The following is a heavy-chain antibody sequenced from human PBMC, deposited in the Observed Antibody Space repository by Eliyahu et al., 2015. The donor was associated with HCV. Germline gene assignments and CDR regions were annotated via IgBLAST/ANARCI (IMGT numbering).Heavy chain of an antibody. J-gene: IGHJ4*02. V-gene: IGHV1-3*01. Sequence: LEWMGWINADNGHTKYSQKFQGRVTITRDTSASTAYMEVSSLRYEDTAVYYCARASLDIVATVWEEWDFWGQGTLVSVSS. D-gene: IGHD5-12*01. CDR2: INADNGHT. CDR3: ARASLDIVATVWEEWDF.